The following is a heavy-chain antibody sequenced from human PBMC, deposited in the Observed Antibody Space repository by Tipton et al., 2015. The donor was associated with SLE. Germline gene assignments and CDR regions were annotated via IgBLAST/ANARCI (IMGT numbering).Heavy chain of an antibody. J-gene: IGHJ6*03. Sequence: TLSLTCTVSGGSISSYYWSWIRQPPGKGLEWIGYIYYIGSTNYNPSLKSRVTISVDTSKNQFSLKLSSVTAADTAVYYCARVPAVYYYYMDVWGKGTTVTVSS. CDR3: ARVPAVYYYYMDV. D-gene: IGHD2-2*01. CDR2: IYYIGST. CDR1: GGSISSYY. V-gene: IGHV4-59*01.